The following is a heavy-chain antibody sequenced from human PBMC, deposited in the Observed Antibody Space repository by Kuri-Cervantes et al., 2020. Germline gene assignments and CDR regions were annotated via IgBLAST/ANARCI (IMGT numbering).Heavy chain of an antibody. CDR3: ARDGRGSDSRFHWFDP. CDR1: GFTFSSYG. V-gene: IGHV3-33*01. D-gene: IGHD1-26*01. Sequence: GGSLRLSCAASGFTFSSYGMHWVRQAPGKGLEWVAVIWYDGSNKYYADSVKGRFTISRDNAKNSLFLQMNSLRAEDTAVYYCARDGRGSDSRFHWFDPWGQGTMVTVSS. CDR2: IWYDGSNK. J-gene: IGHJ5*02.